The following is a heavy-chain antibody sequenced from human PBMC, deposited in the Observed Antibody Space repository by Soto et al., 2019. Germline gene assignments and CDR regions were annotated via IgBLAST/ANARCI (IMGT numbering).Heavy chain of an antibody. D-gene: IGHD2-15*01. Sequence: HPGGSLRLSCAASGFTFSGSAMHWVRQASGKGLEWVGRIRSKANSYATAYAASVKGRFTISRDDSKNTAYLQMNSLKTEDTAVFYCISCQIVVGVAATVQICAGGPGTLVTVSS. J-gene: IGHJ4*02. CDR1: GFTFSGSA. CDR2: IRSKANSYAT. V-gene: IGHV3-73*01. CDR3: ISCQIVVGVAATVQICA.